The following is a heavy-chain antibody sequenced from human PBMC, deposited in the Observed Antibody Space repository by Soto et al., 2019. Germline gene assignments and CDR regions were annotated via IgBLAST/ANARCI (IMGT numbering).Heavy chain of an antibody. CDR2: IYYSGST. Sequence: SETLSLTCTVSGGSISSYYWSWIRQPPGKGLEWIGYIYYSGSTNYNPSLKSRVTISVDTSKNQFSLKLSSVTAADTAVYYCARTMVRGVLRGTFGYWGQGTLVTVSS. V-gene: IGHV4-59*08. CDR3: ARTMVRGVLRGTFGY. CDR1: GGSISSYY. J-gene: IGHJ4*02. D-gene: IGHD3-10*01.